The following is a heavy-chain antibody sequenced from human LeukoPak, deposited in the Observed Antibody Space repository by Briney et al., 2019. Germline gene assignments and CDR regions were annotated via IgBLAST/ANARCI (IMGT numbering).Heavy chain of an antibody. CDR3: ATHDTLVGVF. CDR2: VGATNADT. Sequence: GGSLRLSCAASGFSFSRNAMNWLRQPPGKGLEWVSGVGATNADTSYANSVRGRFAISRDNSKNTVSLLMNNLRADDTAIYYCATHDTLVGVFWGLRTLVTVSS. CDR1: GFSFSRNA. D-gene: IGHD1-26*01. V-gene: IGHV3-23*01. J-gene: IGHJ4*02.